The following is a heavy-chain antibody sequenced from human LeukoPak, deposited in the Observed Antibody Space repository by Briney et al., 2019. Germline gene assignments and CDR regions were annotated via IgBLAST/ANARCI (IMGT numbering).Heavy chain of an antibody. CDR2: IYYSGST. CDR3: ARVGTYGGDDY. CDR1: GGSISSYY. V-gene: IGHV4-59*01. J-gene: IGHJ4*02. Sequence: SETLSLTCTVSGGSISSYYWSWIRQPPGKGLEWIGYIYYSGSTNYNPSLKSRVTISVDTSKDQFSLKLSSVTAADTAVYYCARVGTYGGDDYWGQGTLVTVSS. D-gene: IGHD4-23*01.